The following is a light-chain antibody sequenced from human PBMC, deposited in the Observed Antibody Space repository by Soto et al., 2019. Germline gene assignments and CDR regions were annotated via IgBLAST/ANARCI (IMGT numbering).Light chain of an antibody. CDR1: SSDVGSHNL. CDR2: EVS. Sequence: QSALTQPASVSGSPGQSITMSCTGTSSDVGSHNLVSWYQQHPGQAPKLMIYEVSKRPLGVSTRFSASKSGNTASLTISGLHAEYEADYYCCAYGGSRAVFGGGTQLTVL. CDR3: CAYGGSRAV. V-gene: IGLV2-23*02. J-gene: IGLJ7*01.